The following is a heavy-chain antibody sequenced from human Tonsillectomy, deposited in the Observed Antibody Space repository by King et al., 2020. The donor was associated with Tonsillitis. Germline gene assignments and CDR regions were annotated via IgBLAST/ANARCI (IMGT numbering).Heavy chain of an antibody. J-gene: IGHJ4*02. D-gene: IGHD3-22*01. CDR2: VSYDGSYK. CDR3: ARDRDGYIFDY. Sequence: VQLVESGGGVVQPGRSLRLSCAASGFTFSSYDMYWVRQAPGKGLEWVAVVSYDGSYKYYVDSVTGRFTISRDNSKNTLYLQMNSLGAEDTALYYCARDRDGYIFDYWGQGTLVTVS. CDR1: GFTFSSYD. V-gene: IGHV3-33*05.